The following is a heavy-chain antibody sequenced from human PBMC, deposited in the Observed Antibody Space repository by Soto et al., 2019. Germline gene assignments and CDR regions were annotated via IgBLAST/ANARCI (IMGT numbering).Heavy chain of an antibody. V-gene: IGHV5-51*01. J-gene: IGHJ4*02. CDR1: GYRFTSYG. Sequence: XESLKVSRKCSGYRFTSYGIGLVLQMPGKGLEWMGTIYPGDSETTYSPSFQGQVTISADKSIRTAHLQWTSLKASDTAMYYCARLDSSGYHLVDYWGQGTLVTVSS. D-gene: IGHD3-22*01. CDR2: IYPGDSET. CDR3: ARLDSSGYHLVDY.